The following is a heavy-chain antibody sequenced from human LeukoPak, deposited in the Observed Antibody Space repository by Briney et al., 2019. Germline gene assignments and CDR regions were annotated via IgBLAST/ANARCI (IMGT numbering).Heavy chain of an antibody. D-gene: IGHD6-19*01. V-gene: IGHV4-39*07. CDR1: GGSISSSSYY. J-gene: IGHJ4*02. Sequence: SETLSLTCTVSGGSISSSSYYWGWIRQPPGKGLEWIGSIYYSGSTYYNPSLKSRVTISVDTSKNQFSLKLSSVTAADTALYYCAAGGWPFDYWGQGTLVTVSS. CDR3: AAGGWPFDY. CDR2: IYYSGST.